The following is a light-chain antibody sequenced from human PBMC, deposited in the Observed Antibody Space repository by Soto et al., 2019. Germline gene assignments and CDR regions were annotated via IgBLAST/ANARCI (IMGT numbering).Light chain of an antibody. CDR3: TSYAGSNIPVV. V-gene: IGLV2-8*01. J-gene: IGLJ2*01. Sequence: QSVLTQPPSASGSPGQSVTISCTGTSSDVGGYNFVSWYQQHPGKAPKLTIYEVSKRPSGVPDRFSGSKSGNTASLTVSGLQADDEADYYCTSYAGSNIPVVFGGGTKVTVL. CDR2: EVS. CDR1: SSDVGGYNF.